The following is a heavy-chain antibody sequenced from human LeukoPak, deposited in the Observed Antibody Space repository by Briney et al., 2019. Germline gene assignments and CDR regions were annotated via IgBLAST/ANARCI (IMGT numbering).Heavy chain of an antibody. J-gene: IGHJ4*02. CDR3: ERGGYNIDWMKDAPDL. D-gene: IGHD3-9*01. CDR2: INHLGST. Sequence: PSETLSLTCAVSGYSISSDYYWGWIRQPPGKGLEWIAEINHLGSTNYNPSLQSRVAISIDTSKNQFSLNLISVTAADTAVYYCERGGYNIDWMKDAPDLWGQGMLVTVSS. V-gene: IGHV4-38-2*01. CDR1: GYSISSDYY.